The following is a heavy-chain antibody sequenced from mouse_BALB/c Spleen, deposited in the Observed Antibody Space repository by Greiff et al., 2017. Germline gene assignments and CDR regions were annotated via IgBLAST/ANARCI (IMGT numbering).Heavy chain of an antibody. Sequence: EVQLQESGAELVKPGASVKLSCTASGFNIKDTYMHWVKQRPEQGLEWIGRIDPANGNTKYDPKFQGKATITADTSSNTAYLQLSSLTSEDTAVYYCARYRYYAMDYWGQGTSVTVSS. CDR2: IDPANGNT. D-gene: IGHD2-14*01. J-gene: IGHJ4*01. V-gene: IGHV14-3*02. CDR1: GFNIKDTY. CDR3: ARYRYYAMDY.